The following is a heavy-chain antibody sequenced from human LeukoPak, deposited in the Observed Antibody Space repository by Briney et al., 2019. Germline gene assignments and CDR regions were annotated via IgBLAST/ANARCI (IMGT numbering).Heavy chain of an antibody. CDR2: ISSSSSYI. CDR1: GFTFSSYS. V-gene: IGHV3-21*01. CDR3: ARGRRDDAFDI. J-gene: IGHJ3*02. D-gene: IGHD3-10*01. Sequence: GGSLRLSCAASGFTFSSYSMNWVRQAPGKGLEWVSSISSSSSYIYYADSVKGRFTISRDNAKNSLYLQMNSLRAEDTAVYYCARGRRDDAFDIWGQGTMVSFSS.